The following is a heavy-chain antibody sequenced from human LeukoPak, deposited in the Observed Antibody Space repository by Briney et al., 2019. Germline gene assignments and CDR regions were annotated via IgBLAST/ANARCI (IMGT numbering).Heavy chain of an antibody. V-gene: IGHV2-70*04. Sequence: SGPTLVNPTQTLTLTCTFSGFSLSTSGMRVSWIRQPPGKALEWLARIDWDDDKFYSTSLKTRLTISKDTSKTQVVLTMTNMDPVDAATYYCARTIYDSSGFYPYFDYWGQGTPVTVFS. CDR1: GFSLSTSGMR. D-gene: IGHD3-22*01. CDR2: IDWDDDK. CDR3: ARTIYDSSGFYPYFDY. J-gene: IGHJ4*02.